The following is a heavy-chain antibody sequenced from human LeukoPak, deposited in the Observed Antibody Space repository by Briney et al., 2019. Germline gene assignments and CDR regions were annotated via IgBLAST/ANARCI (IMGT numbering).Heavy chain of an antibody. CDR1: GGSISSGAYF. V-gene: IGHV4-61*02. J-gene: IGHJ3*02. CDR2: IYTSGST. D-gene: IGHD3-22*01. Sequence: PSQTLSLTCTVSGGSISSGAYFWSWIRQPAGKGLEYIGRIYTSGSTNYNPSLKSRVTISVDTSKNQFSLKLSSVTAADTAVYYCARPPQHYYDSSGYLVQGRPDAFDIWGQGTMVTVSS. CDR3: ARPPQHYYDSSGYLVQGRPDAFDI.